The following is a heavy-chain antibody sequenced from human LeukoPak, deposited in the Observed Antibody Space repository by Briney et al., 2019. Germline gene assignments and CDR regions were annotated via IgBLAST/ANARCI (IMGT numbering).Heavy chain of an antibody. CDR2: IYSGGST. CDR1: GFTVSGNY. V-gene: IGHV3-53*01. CDR3: ARAPEWELLRVSAFDI. D-gene: IGHD1-26*01. J-gene: IGHJ3*02. Sequence: EGSLRLSSAASGFTVSGNYMSWVRQAPGKGLECVSVIYSGGSTYYADSVKGRFTISRDNSKNTLYLQLNSLRAQDTAVYYCARAPEWELLRVSAFDIWGQGTMVTVSS.